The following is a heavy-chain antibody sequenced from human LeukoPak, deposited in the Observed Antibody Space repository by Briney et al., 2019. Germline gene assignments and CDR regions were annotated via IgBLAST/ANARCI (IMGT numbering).Heavy chain of an antibody. CDR1: GYIFTSYW. D-gene: IGHD5-12*01. J-gene: IGHJ4*02. V-gene: IGHV5-51*01. CDR2: IYPGDSDT. Sequence: GESLQISCQGSGYIFTSYWIGWVRQLPGKGLEWMGIIYPGDSDTRYSPSFQGQVTISADKSISTAYLQWSSLKASDTAMYYCARRGYSGYDYGLFDYWGQGTLVTVSS. CDR3: ARRGYSGYDYGLFDY.